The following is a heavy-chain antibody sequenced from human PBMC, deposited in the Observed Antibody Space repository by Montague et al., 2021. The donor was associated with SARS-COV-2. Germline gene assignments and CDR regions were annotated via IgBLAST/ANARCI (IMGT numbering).Heavy chain of an antibody. Sequence: SETLSLTCTVSGGSISSSTYYWGWIRQPPGKGLEWIGSIYYSGSTYYNPSLKSRVTISVDTSKNQFSLKLSSVTALDTAVYYCARHGWGWLRLLRPFDYWGQGTLVTVSS. D-gene: IGHD5-12*01. V-gene: IGHV4-39*01. CDR2: IYYSGST. CDR1: GGSISSSTYY. CDR3: ARHGWGWLRLLRPFDY. J-gene: IGHJ4*02.